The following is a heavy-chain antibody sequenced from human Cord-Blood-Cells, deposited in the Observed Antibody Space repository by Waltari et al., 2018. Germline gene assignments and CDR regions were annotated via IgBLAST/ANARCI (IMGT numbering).Heavy chain of an antibody. Sequence: EVQLVQSGAEAKKPGESLKISCKGSGYSFTSYWLAWVRQMPGKGLEWMGIIYPGDSDTRYSPSFQGQVTISADKSISTAYLQWSSLKASDTAMYYCARLKPGDPYYYYYMDVWGKGTTVTVSS. CDR1: GYSFTSYW. D-gene: IGHD7-27*01. V-gene: IGHV5-51*01. CDR3: ARLKPGDPYYYYYMDV. CDR2: IYPGDSDT. J-gene: IGHJ6*03.